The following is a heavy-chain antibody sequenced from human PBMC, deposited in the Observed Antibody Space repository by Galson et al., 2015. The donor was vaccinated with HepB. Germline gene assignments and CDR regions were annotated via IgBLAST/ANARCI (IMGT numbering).Heavy chain of an antibody. D-gene: IGHD3-10*01. V-gene: IGHV3-30*02. Sequence: SLRLSCAASGFTFSSYGMHWVRQAPGKGLEWVAFIRYDGSNKYYADSVKGRFTISRDNSKNTLYLQMNSLRAEDTAVYYCAKGGETPMVRGMYFDYWGQGTLVTVSS. CDR1: GFTFSSYG. CDR2: IRYDGSNK. CDR3: AKGGETPMVRGMYFDY. J-gene: IGHJ4*02.